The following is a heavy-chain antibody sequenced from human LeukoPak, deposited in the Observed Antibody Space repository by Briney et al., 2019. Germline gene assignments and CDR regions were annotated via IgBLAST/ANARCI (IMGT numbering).Heavy chain of an antibody. CDR1: GYTFTSYY. Sequence: GASVKVSCKASGYTFTSYYMHWVRQAPGQGLEWMGWINPDSGGSEYGQKFQGRVTFTSDTSSTTVYMEVRSLKSDDTAVYYCARDMTGGIWARATSFDHWGQGTLVTVSS. V-gene: IGHV1-2*02. CDR3: ARDMTGGIWARATSFDH. D-gene: IGHD1-14*01. CDR2: INPDSGGS. J-gene: IGHJ4*02.